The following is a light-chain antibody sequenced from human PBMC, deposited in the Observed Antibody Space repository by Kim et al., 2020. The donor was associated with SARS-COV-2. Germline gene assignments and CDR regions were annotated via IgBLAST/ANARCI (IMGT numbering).Light chain of an antibody. V-gene: IGKV1-5*03. J-gene: IGKJ4*01. CDR3: QQYHSYSLT. Sequence: DIQMTQSPSTLSASVGDRVIITCRASQSISNWLAWYQQKPGKAPKLLIYKASTLESGVPPRFSGSESGTEFTLTISSLQPDDSATYYCQQYHSYSLTFGGGTKVDIK. CDR1: QSISNW. CDR2: KAS.